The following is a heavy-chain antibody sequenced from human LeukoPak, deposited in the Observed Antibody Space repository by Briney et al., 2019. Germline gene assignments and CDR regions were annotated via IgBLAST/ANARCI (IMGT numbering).Heavy chain of an antibody. J-gene: IGHJ4*02. V-gene: IGHV1-69*04. CDR3: ARDASGGVDIVATMGDYFDY. D-gene: IGHD5-12*01. CDR1: GGTFSSYA. Sequence: SVKVSCKASGGTFSSYALSWVRQAPGQGLEWMGRIIPILGIANYAQKFQGRVTITADKSTSTAYMELSSLRSEDTAVYYCARDASGGVDIVATMGDYFDYWGQGTLVTVSS. CDR2: IIPILGIA.